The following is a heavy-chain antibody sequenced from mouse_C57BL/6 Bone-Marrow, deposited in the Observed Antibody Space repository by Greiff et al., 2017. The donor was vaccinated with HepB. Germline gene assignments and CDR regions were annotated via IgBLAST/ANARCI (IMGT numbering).Heavy chain of an antibody. CDR3: TRDGTTVVERYFDV. J-gene: IGHJ1*03. CDR2: IDPETGGT. Sequence: VQLQQSGAELVRPGASVTLSCKASGYTFTDYEMHWVKQTPVHGLEWIGAIDPETGGTAYNQKFKGKAILTADKSSSTAYMELRSLTSEDSAVYYCTRDGTTVVERYFDVWGTGTTVTVSS. CDR1: GYTFTDYE. D-gene: IGHD1-1*01. V-gene: IGHV1-15*01.